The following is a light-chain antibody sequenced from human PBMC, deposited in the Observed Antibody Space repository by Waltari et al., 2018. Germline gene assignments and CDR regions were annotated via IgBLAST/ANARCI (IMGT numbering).Light chain of an antibody. CDR3: QEYRTYRT. CDR1: QNIDRW. Sequence: DIQMTQSPCSLSASVGERVSLTRRASQNIDRWLAWYQQKPGKAPKLLIYKTSSLESGVASRFSGSGYGTEFTLTISSLQPDDFATYYCQEYRTYRTFGQGTKVEIK. CDR2: KTS. J-gene: IGKJ1*01. V-gene: IGKV1-5*03.